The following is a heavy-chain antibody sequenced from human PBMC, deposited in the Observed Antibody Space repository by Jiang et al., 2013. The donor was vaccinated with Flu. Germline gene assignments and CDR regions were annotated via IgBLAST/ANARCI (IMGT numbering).Heavy chain of an antibody. CDR1: GYRFVSYG. CDR3: ARGSGGAGTTRHAFDI. J-gene: IGHJ3*02. CDR2: ISPYNGDT. V-gene: IGHV1-18*04. D-gene: IGHD1-7*01. Sequence: SGAEVKKPGASVKVSCKSSGYRFVSYGIMWVRQAPGQGLEWMGWISPYNGDTNYGKNLHGRVTMTTDTSSSTAYMEVRSLTFDDTAVYYCARGSGGAGTTRHAFDIWGQGTTVIVSS.